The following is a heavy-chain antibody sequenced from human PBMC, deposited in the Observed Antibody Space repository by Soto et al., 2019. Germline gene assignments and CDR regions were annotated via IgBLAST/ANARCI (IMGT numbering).Heavy chain of an antibody. J-gene: IGHJ5*02. V-gene: IGHV3-21*01. CDR3: ARVVDIVATRINWFDP. CDR1: GFTFSSYS. Sequence: GGSLRLSCAASGFTFSSYSMNWVRQAPGKGLEWVSSISSSSSYIYYADSVKGRFTISRDNAKNSLYLQMNSLRAEDTAVYYCARVVDIVATRINWFDPWGQGTLVTVSS. D-gene: IGHD5-12*01. CDR2: ISSSSSYI.